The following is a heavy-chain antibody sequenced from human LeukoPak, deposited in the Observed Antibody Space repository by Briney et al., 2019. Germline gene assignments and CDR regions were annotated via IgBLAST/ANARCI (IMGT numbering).Heavy chain of an antibody. V-gene: IGHV3-15*01. D-gene: IGHD6-13*01. CDR2: IKSKTDGGTT. J-gene: IGHJ6*03. Sequence: GGSLRLSCAASGFTFSSAWMSWVRQAPGKGLEWVGRIKSKTDGGTTDYAAPVKGRFTISRDDSKNTLYLQMNSLKTEDTAVYYCTTDGSSSWYVLYYYYYMDVWGKGTTVTVSS. CDR3: TTDGSSSWYVLYYYYYMDV. CDR1: GFTFSSAW.